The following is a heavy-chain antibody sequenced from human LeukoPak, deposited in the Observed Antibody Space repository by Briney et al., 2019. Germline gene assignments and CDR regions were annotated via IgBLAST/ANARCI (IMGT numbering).Heavy chain of an antibody. CDR2: IYTGGDT. CDR3: AGGQMFTSGGFDD. CDR1: GFSVSNKY. Sequence: GSLRLSCAASGFSVSNKYMSWVRQAPGKGLEWVSVIYTGGDTYYADSVRGRFTISRDNSKNTVNLQMNSLRAEDTALYYCAGGQMFTSGGFDDWGQGTLVPVSS. J-gene: IGHJ4*02. V-gene: IGHV3-53*01. D-gene: IGHD6-19*01.